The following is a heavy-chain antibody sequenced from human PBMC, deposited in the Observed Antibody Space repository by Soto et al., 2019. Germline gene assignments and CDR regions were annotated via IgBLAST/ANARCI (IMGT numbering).Heavy chain of an antibody. J-gene: IGHJ6*02. CDR1: GYTFTSYG. V-gene: IGHV1-18*04. CDR2: ISAYNGNT. Sequence: VASVKVSCKASGYTFTSYGISWVRQAPGQGLEWMGWISAYNGNTNYAQKLQGRVTMTTDTSTSTAYMELRSLRSDDTAVYYCARVPVSYDILTGYPLSGYYYGMDVWGQGTTVTVSS. CDR3: ARVPVSYDILTGYPLSGYYYGMDV. D-gene: IGHD3-9*01.